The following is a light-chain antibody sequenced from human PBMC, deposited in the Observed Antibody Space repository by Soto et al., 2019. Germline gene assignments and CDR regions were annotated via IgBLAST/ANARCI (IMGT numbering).Light chain of an antibody. V-gene: IGKV1-6*01. CDR1: QDIRTE. CDR2: GAT. CDR3: LQDYNYPRT. Sequence: ALQMTQSPSSLSASVGDRGTITCRASQDIRTELVWYQQKPGQAPKLLIYGATTLHSGVQSRFSGSGSGTDFTLTISGLQPEDFATYYFLQDYNYPRTYGQGTKGEVK. J-gene: IGKJ1*01.